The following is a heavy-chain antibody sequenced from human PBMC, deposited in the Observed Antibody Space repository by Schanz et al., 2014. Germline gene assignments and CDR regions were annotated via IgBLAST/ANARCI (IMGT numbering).Heavy chain of an antibody. CDR1: GFTFTTYA. D-gene: IGHD3-3*01. V-gene: IGHV3-30*04. J-gene: IGHJ4*02. CDR2: ISYDGSHK. CDR3: ARGVRIDY. Sequence: VQLVESGGGLVQPGESLRLSCAASGFTFTTYAMTWVRQAPGKGLEWVAVISYDGSHKDYADSVKGRFTISRDNAKNSLYLQMNSLTAEDTAVYYCARGVRIDYWGQGTLVTVSS.